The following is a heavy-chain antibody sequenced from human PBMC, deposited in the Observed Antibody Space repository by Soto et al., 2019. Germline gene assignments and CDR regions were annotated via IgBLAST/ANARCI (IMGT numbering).Heavy chain of an antibody. CDR1: GYTFSSYA. Sequence: ASVKVSCKASGYTFSSYAMHWVRQAPGQRLEWMGWINAGYGNTKSSQKFQDRVTISRDTSASTAYMELTSLRSEDTAVYYCARETSNDSDYYDSVNWFDPWGQGTLVTVSS. V-gene: IGHV1-3*01. CDR2: INAGYGNT. J-gene: IGHJ5*02. D-gene: IGHD3-22*01. CDR3: ARETSNDSDYYDSVNWFDP.